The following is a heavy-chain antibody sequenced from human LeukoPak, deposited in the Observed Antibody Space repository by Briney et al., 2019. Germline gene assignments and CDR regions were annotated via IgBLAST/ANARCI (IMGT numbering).Heavy chain of an antibody. Sequence: GASVKVSCKVSGYTLTELSMHWVRQAPGKGLEWMGGFDPEDGETIYAQKFQGRVTMTRDTSTDTAYMELSGLRSDDTAVYFCARGPRNDPWGQGTLVTVSS. CDR1: GYTLTELS. CDR2: FDPEDGET. D-gene: IGHD1-14*01. CDR3: ARGPRNDP. V-gene: IGHV1-24*01. J-gene: IGHJ5*02.